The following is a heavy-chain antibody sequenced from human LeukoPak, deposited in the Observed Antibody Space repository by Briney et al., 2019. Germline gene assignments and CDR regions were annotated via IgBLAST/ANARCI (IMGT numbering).Heavy chain of an antibody. D-gene: IGHD3-22*01. CDR1: GGSISSSSYY. J-gene: IGHJ5*02. V-gene: IGHV4-39*01. CDR3: ARQAITMIVVVTGRNWFDP. CDR2: IYYSGST. Sequence: SETLSLTCTVSGGSISSSSYYWGWIRQPPGKGLEWIGSIYYSGSTYYNPSLKSRVTISVDTSKNQFSLKLSSVTAADTAVYYCARQAITMIVVVTGRNWFDPWGQGTLVTVSS.